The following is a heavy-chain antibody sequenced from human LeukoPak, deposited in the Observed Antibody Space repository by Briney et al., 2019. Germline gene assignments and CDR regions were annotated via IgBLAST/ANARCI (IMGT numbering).Heavy chain of an antibody. CDR2: VYYGRTT. J-gene: IGHJ5*01. D-gene: IGHD5-12*01. CDR1: AGSFISSSHH. CDR3: VRHDGRGGATMGAFDS. Sequence: PSETLSLTCTVSAGSFISSSHHWGWIRQSPGKGLEWIGTVYYGRTTYYNPSLDGRVTISLDTSANHFSLQLNSVTAADMAVYYCVRHDGRGGATMGAFDSWGQGSLVTVSS. V-gene: IGHV4-39*01.